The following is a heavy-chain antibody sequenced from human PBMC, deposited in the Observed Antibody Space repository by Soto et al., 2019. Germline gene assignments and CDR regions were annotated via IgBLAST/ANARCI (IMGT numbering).Heavy chain of an antibody. CDR3: AREGSGYNF. V-gene: IGHV1-69*13. CDR2: IIPVFGRP. J-gene: IGHJ4*02. D-gene: IGHD5-12*01. CDR1: GGTFSSFG. Sequence: SVKVSCKASGGTFSSFGISWVRQAPGQGLEWMGGIIPVFGRPNYAQRFRGRLTITADESTNTGYMELIDLRSEDTAVYYCAREGSGYNFWGQGTQVTVSS.